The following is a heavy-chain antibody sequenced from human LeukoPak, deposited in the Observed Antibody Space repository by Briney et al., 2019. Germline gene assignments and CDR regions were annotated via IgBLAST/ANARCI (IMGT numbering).Heavy chain of an antibody. Sequence: PGGSLRLSCAASGFTFSSYAMSWVRQAPGKGLEWVSAISGSGGSTYYADSVKGRFTISRDNSKNTLYLQMNSLRAEDTAVYYCAKDLWAIAVAASYFDYGGQGTLVTVSP. V-gene: IGHV3-23*01. CDR1: GFTFSSYA. D-gene: IGHD6-19*01. CDR3: AKDLWAIAVAASYFDY. J-gene: IGHJ4*02. CDR2: ISGSGGST.